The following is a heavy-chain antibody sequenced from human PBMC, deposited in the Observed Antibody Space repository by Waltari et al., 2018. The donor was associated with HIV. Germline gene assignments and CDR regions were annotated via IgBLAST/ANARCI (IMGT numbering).Heavy chain of an antibody. V-gene: IGHV4-39*07. J-gene: IGHJ4*02. D-gene: IGHD6-6*01. CDR3: ARGASIGGWVRNDY. CDR2: IYYSGRT. Sequence: QLQLQESGPGLVKPSETLSLTCTVSGGSISSSGYYWGWIRQPPGKGLGWIGTIYYSGRTYYNPSLKSRVTISADTSKNQFSLKLSSVTAADTAVYYCARGASIGGWVRNDYWGQGTLVTVSS. CDR1: GGSISSSGYY.